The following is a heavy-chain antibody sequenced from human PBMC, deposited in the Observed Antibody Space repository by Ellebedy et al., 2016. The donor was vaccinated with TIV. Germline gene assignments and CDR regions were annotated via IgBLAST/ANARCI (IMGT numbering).Heavy chain of an antibody. Sequence: SETLSLTCTVSDGSTSGYYWSWIRQPPGKGLEWIGYIHYSGSTNYNPSPKSRVTISVDTSKNQFSLRLSSVTAADTAVYYCARGLPKPMSAFDIWGQGTMVTVSS. CDR3: ARGLPKPMSAFDI. CDR1: DGSTSGYY. CDR2: IHYSGST. V-gene: IGHV4-59*01. J-gene: IGHJ3*02.